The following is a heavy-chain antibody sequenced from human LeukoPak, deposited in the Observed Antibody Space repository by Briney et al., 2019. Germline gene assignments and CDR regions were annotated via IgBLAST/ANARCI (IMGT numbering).Heavy chain of an antibody. CDR2: ISSSGSYI. J-gene: IGHJ4*02. Sequence: PGGSLRLSCAASGFTFSSYAMSWVRQAPGKGLEWVSSISSSGSYIYYADSVKGRFTISRDNAKNSLYLQMNSLRAEDTAVYYCARKDRLGYSYGQGPFDFWGQGTLVTVSS. V-gene: IGHV3-21*01. D-gene: IGHD5-18*01. CDR3: ARKDRLGYSYGQGPFDF. CDR1: GFTFSSYA.